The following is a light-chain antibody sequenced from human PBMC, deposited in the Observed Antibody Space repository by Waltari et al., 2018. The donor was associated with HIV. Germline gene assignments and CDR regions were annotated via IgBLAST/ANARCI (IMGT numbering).Light chain of an antibody. CDR1: QAIGAN. CDR3: QQTSLLPRT. CDR2: AAS. V-gene: IGKV1-39*01. J-gene: IGKJ5*01. Sequence: DFQMAQSPSSLAASVGDRVTLSCRTSQAIGANLNWYQRKSGKAPTLLLYAASILHTNVSSRFSGGGSGTNFTLTIHSLQPDDSATYYCQQTSLLPRTFGRGTRLEI.